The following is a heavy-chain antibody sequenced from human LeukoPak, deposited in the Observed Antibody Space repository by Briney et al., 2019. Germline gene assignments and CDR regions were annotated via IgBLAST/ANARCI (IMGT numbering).Heavy chain of an antibody. Sequence: PGGSLRLSCAASGFTFSSYAMHWVRQAPGKGLERVAVISYDGSNKYYADSVKGRFTISRDNSKNTLYLQMNSLRAEDTAVYYCLAARLDYWGQGTLVTVSS. CDR3: LAARLDY. V-gene: IGHV3-30*04. CDR2: ISYDGSNK. CDR1: GFTFSSYA. D-gene: IGHD6-13*01. J-gene: IGHJ4*02.